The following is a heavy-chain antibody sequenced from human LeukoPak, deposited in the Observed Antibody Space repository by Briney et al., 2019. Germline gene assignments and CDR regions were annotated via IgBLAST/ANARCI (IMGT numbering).Heavy chain of an antibody. CDR2: INPNSGGP. CDR3: ARGGDGDRRDFDY. CDR1: GYTFTGYY. J-gene: IGHJ4*02. V-gene: IGHV1-2*02. D-gene: IGHD5-24*01. Sequence: ASVEVSCKASGYTFTGYYIHWLRQAPGQGLEWLGWINPNSGGPNFSQNFQGRVTMTRDTSINTVYMELSSLRSDDTAVYYCARGGDGDRRDFDYWGQGTRVTVSS.